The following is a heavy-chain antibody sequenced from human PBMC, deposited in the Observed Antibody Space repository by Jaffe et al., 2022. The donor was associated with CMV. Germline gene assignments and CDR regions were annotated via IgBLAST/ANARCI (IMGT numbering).Heavy chain of an antibody. Sequence: EVSLVESGGGLVQPGGSLRLSCAASGVTFSSYWMSWVRQAPGKGLEWVANIKEDGSEKNYADSVKGRFTISRDNAKKSLYLQMSSLRADDTAVYYCARESWGSVLEYWGQGTLVSVSS. CDR2: IKEDGSEK. J-gene: IGHJ4*02. CDR3: ARESWGSVLEY. CDR1: GVTFSSYW. D-gene: IGHD3-16*01. V-gene: IGHV3-7*03.